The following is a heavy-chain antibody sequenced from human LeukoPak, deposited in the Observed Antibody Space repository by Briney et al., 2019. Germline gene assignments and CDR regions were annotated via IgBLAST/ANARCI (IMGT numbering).Heavy chain of an antibody. CDR2: IYHSGST. CDR3: ARLTRTFGGVIARELDP. Sequence: MSSETLSLTCAVYGGSFSGYYWSWIRQPPGKGLEWIGFIYHSGSTYYNPSLKSRVTMSVDRSKNQFSLKLSSVTAADTAVYYCARLTRTFGGVIARELDPWGQGTLVTVSS. CDR1: GGSFSGYY. J-gene: IGHJ5*02. D-gene: IGHD3-16*02. V-gene: IGHV4-34*01.